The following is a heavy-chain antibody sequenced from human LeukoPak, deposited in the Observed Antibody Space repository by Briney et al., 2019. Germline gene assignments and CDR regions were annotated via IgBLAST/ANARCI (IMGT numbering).Heavy chain of an antibody. CDR1: GFTFSSYD. CDR2: ISGSGSST. D-gene: IGHD3-22*01. CDR3: ATRPQVLVFTTYYYCMDV. Sequence: GGSLRLSCAASGFTFSSYDMSWVRQAPGKGLEWVSGISGSGSSTYYADSVKGRFTISRDNSKNTLYLQMNSLRAEDTAVYYCATRPQVLVFTTYYYCMDVWGKGTTVTVSS. J-gene: IGHJ6*03. V-gene: IGHV3-23*01.